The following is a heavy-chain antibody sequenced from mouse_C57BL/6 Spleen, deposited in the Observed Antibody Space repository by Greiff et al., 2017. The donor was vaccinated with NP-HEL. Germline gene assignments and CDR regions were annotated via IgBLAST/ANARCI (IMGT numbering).Heavy chain of an antibody. CDR3: ARSMRPYAMDD. Sequence: EVKLVESGGGLVKPGGSLKLSCAASGFTFSDYGMHWVRQAPEKGLEWVAYISSGSSTIYYADTVKGRFTISRDNAKNTLFLQMTSLRSEDTAMYYCARSMRPYAMDDWGQGTSVTVSS. J-gene: IGHJ4*01. CDR1: GFTFSDYG. CDR2: ISSGSSTI. V-gene: IGHV5-17*01.